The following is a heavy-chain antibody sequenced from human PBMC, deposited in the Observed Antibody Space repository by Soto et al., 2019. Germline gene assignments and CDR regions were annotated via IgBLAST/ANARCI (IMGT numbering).Heavy chain of an antibody. Sequence: QVQLVQSGGEVKKPGASVKVSCKASGYIFNSFGISWVRQAPGQGLEWMGWISAYTGNTKYAQNFQGRVTMTTDTSTSTAYRELRSLRSADTAVYYCARRWTTGEIDYWGQGTLVTVSS. CDR1: GYIFNSFG. CDR2: ISAYTGNT. V-gene: IGHV1-18*01. CDR3: ARRWTTGEIDY. J-gene: IGHJ4*02. D-gene: IGHD4-17*01.